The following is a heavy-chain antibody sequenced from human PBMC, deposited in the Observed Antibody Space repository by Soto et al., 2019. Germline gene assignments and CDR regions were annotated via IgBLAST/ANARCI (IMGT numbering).Heavy chain of an antibody. V-gene: IGHV1-18*01. CDR1: GYTFTSYG. Sequence: ASVKVSCKASGYTFTSYGISWVRQAPGQGLEWMGWISAYNGNTNYAQKLQGRVTMTTDTSTSTAYMELRSLRSDDTAVYYCARAQGSSGPETNDAFDIWGQGTMVTVSS. CDR3: ARAQGSSGPETNDAFDI. J-gene: IGHJ3*02. CDR2: ISAYNGNT. D-gene: IGHD6-19*01.